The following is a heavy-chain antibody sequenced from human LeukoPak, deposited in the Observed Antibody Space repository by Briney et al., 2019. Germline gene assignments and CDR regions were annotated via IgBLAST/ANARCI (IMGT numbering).Heavy chain of an antibody. CDR1: GGSISSYY. D-gene: IGHD4-23*01. Sequence: SETLSLTCTISGGSISSYYWSWIRQPAGKGLEWIGRIYTSGSTNYNPSLQSRVTISVDTSKNQFSLKLSSVTAADTAVYYCARFLTVVTPDAFDIWGQGTMVTVSS. CDR3: ARFLTVVTPDAFDI. J-gene: IGHJ3*02. CDR2: IYTSGST. V-gene: IGHV4-4*07.